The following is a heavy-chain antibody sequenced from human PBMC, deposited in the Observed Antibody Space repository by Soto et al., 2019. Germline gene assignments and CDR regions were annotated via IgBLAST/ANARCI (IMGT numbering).Heavy chain of an antibody. V-gene: IGHV1-69*12. J-gene: IGHJ6*02. Sequence: QVQLVQSGAEVKKPGSSVKVSCKASGGTFSSYAISWVRQAPGQGLEWMGGIIPIFGTANYAQKFQGRVTITADESTSTAYMELSSLRSEDTAVYYCARDLGNRGSPAYYYYGMDVWGQGTTVTVS. D-gene: IGHD3-10*01. CDR3: ARDLGNRGSPAYYYYGMDV. CDR1: GGTFSSYA. CDR2: IIPIFGTA.